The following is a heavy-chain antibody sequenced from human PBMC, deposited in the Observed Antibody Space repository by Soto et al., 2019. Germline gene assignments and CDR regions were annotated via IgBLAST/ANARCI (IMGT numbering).Heavy chain of an antibody. CDR3: EKCIQRDYYYGMDV. D-gene: IGHD5-18*01. CDR2: INGDYGNT. J-gene: IGHJ6*02. V-gene: IGHV1-18*01. Sequence: QAQLVQSGAEVKKPGASVKVSCKASGYTFYSHSISWVRQAPGQGLEWMGRINGDYGNTQYAQKFRGRVTMTTDTSTTTVYIELTNLRSDDTAVYYCEKCIQRDYYYGMDVWCQGTTVTVSS. CDR1: GYTFYSHS.